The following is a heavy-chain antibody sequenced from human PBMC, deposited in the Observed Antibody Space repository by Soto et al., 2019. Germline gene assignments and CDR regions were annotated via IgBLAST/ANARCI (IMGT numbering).Heavy chain of an antibody. Sequence: QVQLQESGPGLVKPSETLSLTCTVSGGSVSSGSYYWSWIRQPPGKGLEWIGYIYYSGSTNYNPSLKSRXXIXVXXSKNQFSLKLSSVTXXDXXXXXXXXXXXXXXXXXYWGQGTLVTVSS. V-gene: IGHV4-61*01. J-gene: IGHJ4*02. CDR2: IYYSGST. CDR3: XXXXXXXXXXXY. CDR1: GGSVSSGSYY.